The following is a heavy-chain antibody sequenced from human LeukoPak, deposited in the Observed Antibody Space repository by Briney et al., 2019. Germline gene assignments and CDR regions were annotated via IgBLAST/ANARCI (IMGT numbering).Heavy chain of an antibody. CDR3: AMDTAMVTLGY. J-gene: IGHJ4*02. CDR1: GFTFSSYC. CDR2: IWYDGSNK. V-gene: IGHV3-33*01. Sequence: PGGALRLSCAGSGFTFSSYCMHRGRQAPGQGGGGVAVIWYDGSNKYYADSVKGRFTISRDNSKNTLYLQMNSLRAEDTAVYYCAMDTAMVTLGYWGQGTLVTVSS. D-gene: IGHD5-18*01.